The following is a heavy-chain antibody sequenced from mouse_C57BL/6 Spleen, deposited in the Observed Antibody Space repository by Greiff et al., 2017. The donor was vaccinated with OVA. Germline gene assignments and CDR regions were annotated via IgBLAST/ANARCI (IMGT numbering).Heavy chain of an antibody. D-gene: IGHD1-1*01. Sequence: QVQLQQPGTELVKPGASVKLSCKASGYTFTSYWMHWVKQRPGQGLEWIGNINPSNGGTNYNEKFKSKATLTVDKSSSTAYMQLSSLTSEDSAVYYCARGGTTVVADWYFDVWGTGTTVTVSS. V-gene: IGHV1-53*01. CDR1: GYTFTSYW. J-gene: IGHJ1*03. CDR2: INPSNGGT. CDR3: ARGGTTVVADWYFDV.